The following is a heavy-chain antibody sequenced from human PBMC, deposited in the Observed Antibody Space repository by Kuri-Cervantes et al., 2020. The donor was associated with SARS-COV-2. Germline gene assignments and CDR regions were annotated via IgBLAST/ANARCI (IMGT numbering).Heavy chain of an antibody. V-gene: IGHV4-30-2*06. CDR3: ARGVGAAVAGTLITIYYYYGMDA. CDR2: TYPSGHT. J-gene: IGHJ6*02. D-gene: IGHD6-19*01. CDR1: GGSISSGGYS. Sequence: SETLSLTCAVSGGSISSGGYSWSWIRQSPGKGLEWIGYTYPSGHTYYRPSLRSRVTISLDTSQNHFSLKLNSVTAADTAVYYCARGVGAAVAGTLITIYYYYGMDAWGQGTTVTVSS.